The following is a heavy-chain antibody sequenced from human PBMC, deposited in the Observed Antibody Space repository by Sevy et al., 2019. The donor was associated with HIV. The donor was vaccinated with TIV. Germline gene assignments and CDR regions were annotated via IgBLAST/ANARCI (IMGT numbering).Heavy chain of an antibody. V-gene: IGHV3-13*01. CDR3: ARGGSIAGHAFDI. D-gene: IGHD6-6*01. CDR1: GFTFSSYD. Sequence: GGSLRLSCAASGFTFSSYDMHWVRQATGKGLEWVSAIGTAGDTYYPGSVKGRFTISRENAKNSLYLQMNSLRAGDTAVYYCARGGSIAGHAFDIWGQGTMVTVSS. J-gene: IGHJ3*02. CDR2: IGTAGDT.